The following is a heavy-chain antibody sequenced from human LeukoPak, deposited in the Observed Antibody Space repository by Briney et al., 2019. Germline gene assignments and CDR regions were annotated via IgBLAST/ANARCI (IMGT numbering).Heavy chain of an antibody. CDR3: ARRLYSSGEFDY. V-gene: IGHV4-59*08. CDR1: GGSISSYY. Sequence: PSETLSLTCTVSGGSISSYYWSWIRQPPGTGLEWIGYIYYSGSTNYNPSLKSRVTISVDTSKNQFSLKLSSVTAADTAVYYCARRLYSSGEFDYWGQGTLVTVSS. D-gene: IGHD6-19*01. J-gene: IGHJ4*02. CDR2: IYYSGST.